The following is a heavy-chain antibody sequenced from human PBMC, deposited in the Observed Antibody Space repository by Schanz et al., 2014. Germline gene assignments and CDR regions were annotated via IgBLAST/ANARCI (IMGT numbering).Heavy chain of an antibody. J-gene: IGHJ6*02. D-gene: IGHD3-10*01. CDR2: ISRSGDFI. CDR3: AAEYYGRTDV. Sequence: EVQLLESGGGLVQPGGSLRLSCAASGTIFSTRSMEWVRQAPGKGLESVSHISRSGDFIYYADSVRGRFTISRDNAKNSLYLQMNSLRDEDTAVYYCAAEYYGRTDVWGQGTTVTVSS. CDR1: GTIFSTRS. V-gene: IGHV3-48*02.